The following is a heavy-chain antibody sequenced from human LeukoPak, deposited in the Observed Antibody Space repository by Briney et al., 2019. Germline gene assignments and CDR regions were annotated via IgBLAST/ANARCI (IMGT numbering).Heavy chain of an antibody. CDR1: GFSFDDYL. CDR2: IRGDGGTA. J-gene: IGHJ4*02. Sequence: GGSLRLSCAASGFSFDDYLMHWVRQSPGKGLEWVCIIRGDGGTAYYSDSVKGRFTIARDNSKNSLYLQMSSLRTEDTALYYCVKDNGGGYNYYFDNRGQGTLVTVSS. D-gene: IGHD5-24*01. CDR3: VKDNGGGYNYYFDN. V-gene: IGHV3-43*02.